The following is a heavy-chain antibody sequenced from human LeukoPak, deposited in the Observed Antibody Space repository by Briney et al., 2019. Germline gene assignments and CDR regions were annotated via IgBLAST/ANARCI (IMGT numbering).Heavy chain of an antibody. CDR2: INWNGGST. J-gene: IGHJ6*03. V-gene: IGHV3-20*04. CDR1: RFTFDDYG. CDR3: ARVSTTRWFDYYYYMDV. D-gene: IGHD3-10*01. Sequence: SLRLSCAVSRFTFDDYGMSWVRQAPGEWLEWVSGINWNGGSTGYADSVKGRFTISRENAKNSLYLQMNSLRAEDTALYYCARVSTTRWFDYYYYMDVWGKGTTVTVSS.